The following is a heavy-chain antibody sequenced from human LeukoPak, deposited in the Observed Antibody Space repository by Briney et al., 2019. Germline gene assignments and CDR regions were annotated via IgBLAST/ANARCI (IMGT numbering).Heavy chain of an antibody. CDR2: ISGSGGKT. CDR3: AKDQVGAILWFDN. D-gene: IGHD1-26*01. J-gene: IGHJ4*02. Sequence: GGSLRLSCAASGFTFSSYGMSWVRQAPGKGLDWVSAISGSGGKTYYADPVKGRFTISRDNSKNTLYLQMNSLRAEDTAVYYCAKDQVGAILWFDNWGQGTLVTVSS. V-gene: IGHV3-23*01. CDR1: GFTFSSYG.